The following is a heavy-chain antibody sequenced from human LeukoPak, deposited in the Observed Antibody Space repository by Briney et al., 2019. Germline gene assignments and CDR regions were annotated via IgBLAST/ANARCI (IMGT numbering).Heavy chain of an antibody. Sequence: PGGSLRLSCAASGFTFSSYWMSWVRQAPGKGLEWVANIKQDGGEKYYVDSAKGRFTISRDNAKNSLYLQMNSLRAEDTAVYYCARHRLQLERRGLDYWGQGTLVTVSS. CDR1: GFTFSSYW. D-gene: IGHD1-1*01. J-gene: IGHJ4*02. V-gene: IGHV3-7*01. CDR3: ARHRLQLERRGLDY. CDR2: IKQDGGEK.